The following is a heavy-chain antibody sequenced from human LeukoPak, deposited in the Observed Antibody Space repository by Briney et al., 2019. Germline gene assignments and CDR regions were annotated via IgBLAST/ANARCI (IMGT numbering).Heavy chain of an antibody. J-gene: IGHJ4*02. CDR3: AREDIVVVVAAMDY. V-gene: IGHV3-30*03. CDR1: GFTFSSYS. D-gene: IGHD2-15*01. CDR2: ISYDGSNK. Sequence: GGSLRLSCAASGFTFSSYSMNWIRQAPGKGLEWVAVISYDGSNKYYADSVKGRFTISRDNSKNTLYLQMNSLRAEDTAVYYCAREDIVVVVAAMDYWGQGTLVTVSS.